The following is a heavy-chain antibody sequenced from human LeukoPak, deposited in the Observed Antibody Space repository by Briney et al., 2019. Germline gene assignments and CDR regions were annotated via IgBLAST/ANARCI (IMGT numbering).Heavy chain of an antibody. J-gene: IGHJ5*02. V-gene: IGHV4-34*01. Sequence: SETPSLTCAGCGGIFRGYYWRWIRQPPGKGLDWIGEINHSGSTNYNPSLKSRVTISVDTSKNQFSLKLSSVTAADTAVYYCARARRGYNYRGNWFDPWGQGTLVTVSS. D-gene: IGHD5-18*01. CDR1: GGIFRGYY. CDR2: INHSGST. CDR3: ARARRGYNYRGNWFDP.